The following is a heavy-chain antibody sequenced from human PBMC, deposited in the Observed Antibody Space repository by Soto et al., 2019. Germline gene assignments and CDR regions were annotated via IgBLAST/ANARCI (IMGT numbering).Heavy chain of an antibody. D-gene: IGHD6-13*01. CDR1: GGSVSSGSYY. V-gene: IGHV4-61*01. CDR2: IYYSGST. CDR3: ATWPQYSSSWYGGDY. Sequence: SETLSLTCTVSGGSVSSGSYYWSWIRQPPGKGLEWIGYIYYSGSTNYNPSLKSRVTISVDTSKNQFSLKLSSVTAEDTAVYYCATWPQYSSSWYGGDYWGQGTLVTVSS. J-gene: IGHJ4*02.